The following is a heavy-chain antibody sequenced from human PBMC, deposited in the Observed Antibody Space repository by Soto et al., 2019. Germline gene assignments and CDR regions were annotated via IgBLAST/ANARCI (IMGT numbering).Heavy chain of an antibody. CDR3: ARGELERPNTYYYYYHMDV. J-gene: IGHJ6*03. D-gene: IGHD1-1*01. CDR1: GFTFSDYY. CDR2: ISSSGTTI. Sequence: GGSLRLSCAASGFTFSDYYMSWIRQAPGKGLEWVSYISSSGTTIYYADSVKGRFTISRDNAKNSLYLQMSSLRAEDTAVYYCARGELERPNTYYYYYHMDVWGKGTTVTVSS. V-gene: IGHV3-11*01.